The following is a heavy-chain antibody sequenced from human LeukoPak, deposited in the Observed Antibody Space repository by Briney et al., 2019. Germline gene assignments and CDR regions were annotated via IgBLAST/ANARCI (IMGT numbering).Heavy chain of an antibody. J-gene: IGHJ4*02. CDR2: IRSKAFGGTT. V-gene: IGHV3-49*03. CDR1: GFTFGDYG. CDR3: PRDLSSRSQGPPGFDY. D-gene: IGHD6-19*01. Sequence: GGSLRLSCTASGFTFGDYGMSWFRQAPGKGLEWVGFIRSKAFGGTTEYAASVKGRLTISRDDSIRLAYLQINRLKPEDTAVYYCPRDLSSRSQGPPGFDYWGQGTLVTVSS.